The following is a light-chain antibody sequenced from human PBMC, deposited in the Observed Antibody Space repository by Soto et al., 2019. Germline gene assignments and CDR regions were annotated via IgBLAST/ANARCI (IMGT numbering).Light chain of an antibody. CDR1: QSLRRTY. CDR3: QQYGRSPIIT. CDR2: GPX. Sequence: IVLMQCPGTLSLSPGERATLSCRASQSLRRTYIAGYLQKPGQAPRVLXXGPXKRATGIPERFIGSGSGTDFTLTISRLEPEYFAVYHCQQYGRSPIITFGQGTRLDI. V-gene: IGKV3-20*01. J-gene: IGKJ5*01.